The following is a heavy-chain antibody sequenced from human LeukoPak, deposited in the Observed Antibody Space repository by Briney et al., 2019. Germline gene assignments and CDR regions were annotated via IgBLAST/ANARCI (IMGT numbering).Heavy chain of an antibody. CDR2: INPNSGGT. D-gene: IGHD5-24*01. Sequence: ASVKVSCKASGYTFTGYYMHWVRQAPGQGLEWMGWINPNSGGTNYAQKFQGRVTMTRDTSISTAYMELSRLRSDDTAVYYCAGLGRDGYNSRRVYYYYMDVWGKGTTVTVSS. CDR1: GYTFTGYY. V-gene: IGHV1-2*02. J-gene: IGHJ6*03. CDR3: AGLGRDGYNSRRVYYYYMDV.